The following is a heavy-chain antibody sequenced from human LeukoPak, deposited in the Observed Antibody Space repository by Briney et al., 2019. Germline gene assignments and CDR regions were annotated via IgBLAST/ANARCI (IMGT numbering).Heavy chain of an antibody. J-gene: IGHJ4*01. Sequence: GEPLKISCQGSGSRFTSYWIGWARQLPGKGLEWMRVIYPGDTDTRYGPSFQGQVTISADKSISTVYLQWSSLKASDTAMYYCARLLDGYSYYFDYWGQGTLVTVSS. D-gene: IGHD5-24*01. V-gene: IGHV5-51*01. CDR3: ARLLDGYSYYFDY. CDR1: GSRFTSYW. CDR2: IYPGDTDT.